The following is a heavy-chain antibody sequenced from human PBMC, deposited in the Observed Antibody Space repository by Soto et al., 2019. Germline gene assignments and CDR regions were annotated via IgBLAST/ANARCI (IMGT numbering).Heavy chain of an antibody. Sequence: QVQLVQSGAEVKKPGASVRVSCKASGYTFTDYLISWVRQAPGQGLEWMGWISPNNGDINYAQKAQGRVTLTTDTSSSTAYMELRGLKSDDTAVYYCTRGNKDGNSTYYYYMDVWGKGTAVTVSS. CDR3: TRGNKDGNSTYYYYMDV. J-gene: IGHJ6*03. CDR2: ISPNNGDI. D-gene: IGHD1-1*01. CDR1: GYTFTDYL. V-gene: IGHV1-18*01.